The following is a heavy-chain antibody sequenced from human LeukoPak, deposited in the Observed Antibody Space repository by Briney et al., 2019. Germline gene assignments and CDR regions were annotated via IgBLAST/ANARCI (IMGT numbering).Heavy chain of an antibody. V-gene: IGHV1-8*01. D-gene: IGHD1-26*01. CDR1: GYTFTSYD. CDR3: ARVMIKSQPPTTGLRY. J-gene: IGHJ4*02. CDR2: MNPNSGNT. Sequence: GASVKVSCKASGYTFTSYDINWVRQATGQGLEWMGWMNPNSGNTGYAQKFQGRVTMTRNTSISTAYMELSSLRSEDTAVYYCARVMIKSQPPTTGLRYWGQGTLVTVSS.